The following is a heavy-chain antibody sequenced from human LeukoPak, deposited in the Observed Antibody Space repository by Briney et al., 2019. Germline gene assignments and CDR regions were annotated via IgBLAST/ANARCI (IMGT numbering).Heavy chain of an antibody. J-gene: IGHJ4*02. V-gene: IGHV3-23*01. CDR3: AKVIGDSSSWWTFDY. CDR1: GFTFSSYA. CDR2: ISGSGGST. Sequence: GGSLRLSCAASGFTFSSYAMSWVRQAPGKGLEWVSAISGSGGSTYYADSVKGRFTISRDNSKNTLYLQMNSLRAEDTAVYYCAKVIGDSSSWWTFDYWGQGTLVTVSS. D-gene: IGHD6-13*01.